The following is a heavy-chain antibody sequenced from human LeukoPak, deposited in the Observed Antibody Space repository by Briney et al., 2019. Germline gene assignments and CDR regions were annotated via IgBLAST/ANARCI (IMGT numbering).Heavy chain of an antibody. D-gene: IGHD6-6*01. J-gene: IGHJ4*02. Sequence: ASVTVSCKTSGYTFTNYGINWVRQAPGQGLEWMGWISAYNGYTNYAEKVQGRVTMTTDTSTGTACMELMSLRSDDSAVYYCARGPSTVATRQDFWGQGTLVTVSS. CDR3: ARGPSTVATRQDF. CDR2: ISAYNGYT. V-gene: IGHV1-18*01. CDR1: GYTFTNYG.